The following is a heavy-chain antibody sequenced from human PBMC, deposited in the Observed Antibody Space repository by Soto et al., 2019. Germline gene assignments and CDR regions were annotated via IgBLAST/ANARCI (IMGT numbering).Heavy chain of an antibody. CDR3: ARGQRPIAARPGYFEY. CDR2: TYYRSKWYN. V-gene: IGHV6-1*01. D-gene: IGHD6-6*01. Sequence: SQTLSLTCAISVDSVSSNSAAWNWISQSPSRGLEWLGRTYYRSKWYNDYAVSVKSRITINPDTSKNQFSLQLNSVTPEDTAVYYCARGQRPIAARPGYFEYWGQATLVNLS. CDR1: VDSVSSNSAA. J-gene: IGHJ4*02.